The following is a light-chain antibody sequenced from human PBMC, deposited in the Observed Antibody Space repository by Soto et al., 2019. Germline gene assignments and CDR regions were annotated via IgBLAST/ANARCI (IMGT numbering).Light chain of an antibody. CDR2: KTS. CDR3: QYYNNYCWT. V-gene: IGKV1-5*03. J-gene: IGKJ1*01. Sequence: DSQLTQSPSTLSASVGDRVTITCRASQSISSWLAWYQQKPGKAPKFLIYKTSNLESGVPSRFSGSGSGTAFTLTISSLQPDDFATYYCQYYNNYCWTLGQGTKVDI. CDR1: QSISSW.